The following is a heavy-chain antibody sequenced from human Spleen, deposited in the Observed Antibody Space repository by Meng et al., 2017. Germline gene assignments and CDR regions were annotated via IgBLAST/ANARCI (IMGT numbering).Heavy chain of an antibody. Sequence: VQLPEVGAGLLKPSETLSLTCVVSGGSFSDYYWSWIRQPPGKGLEWIGEINHSGSTNYNPSLKSRVTISVDTSKNQFSLKLSSVTAADTAVYYCARAGGSSWGQGTLVTVSS. CDR2: INHSGST. V-gene: IGHV4-34*01. J-gene: IGHJ4*02. CDR1: GGSFSDYY. CDR3: ARAGGSS. D-gene: IGHD6-13*01.